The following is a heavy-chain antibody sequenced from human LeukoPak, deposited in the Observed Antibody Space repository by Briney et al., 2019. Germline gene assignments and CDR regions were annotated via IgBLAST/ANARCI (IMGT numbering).Heavy chain of an antibody. V-gene: IGHV3-73*01. Sequence: GGSLRLSCTASGFTFSGAAMHWVRQASGKGPEWVGHIRSKPNNYATAYAASVKGRFTISRDDSKNTAYLQMNSLKIEDTAVYYCTRPLGAAAGTYFDPWGQGTLVTVSS. CDR3: TRPLGAAAGTYFDP. D-gene: IGHD6-13*01. CDR1: GFTFSGAA. CDR2: IRSKPNNYAT. J-gene: IGHJ5*02.